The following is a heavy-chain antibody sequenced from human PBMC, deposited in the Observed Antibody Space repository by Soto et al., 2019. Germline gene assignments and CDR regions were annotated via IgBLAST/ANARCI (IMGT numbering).Heavy chain of an antibody. CDR3: ARHGVVVVPAAVTNYGMDV. D-gene: IGHD2-2*01. Sequence: PGESLKISCQGSGYSFTSYWIGWVRQMPGKGLEWMGIIYPGDSDTRYSPSFQGQVTISADKSISTAYLQWSSLKASDTAMYYCARHGVVVVPAAVTNYGMDVWGQGTTVTVSS. J-gene: IGHJ6*02. V-gene: IGHV5-51*01. CDR2: IYPGDSDT. CDR1: GYSFTSYW.